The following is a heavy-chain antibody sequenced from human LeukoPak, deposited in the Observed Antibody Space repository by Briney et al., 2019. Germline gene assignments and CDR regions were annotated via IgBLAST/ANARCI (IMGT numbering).Heavy chain of an antibody. CDR3: ARGGSNFDY. J-gene: IGHJ4*02. Sequence: SETLSLTCTASGVSISSYYWTWIRQPAGKGLEWIGRIYTSGSTNYNPSLKSRVTMSVDTSKNQFSLRLGSVTAADTAVYYCARGGSNFDYWGQGTLVTVSS. CDR2: IYTSGST. V-gene: IGHV4-4*07. CDR1: GVSISSYY.